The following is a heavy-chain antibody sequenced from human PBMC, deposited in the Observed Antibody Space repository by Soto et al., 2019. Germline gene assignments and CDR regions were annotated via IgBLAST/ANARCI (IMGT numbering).Heavy chain of an antibody. Sequence: GASVKVSCKASGYTFTCYYMRWVRQAPGQGLEWMGWINPNSGGTNYAQKLQGRVTLTTDTSTSTAYMELRSLRSDDTAVYYCAPHTLDTGMPSGYWGQGTLVTVSS. D-gene: IGHD5-18*01. CDR3: APHTLDTGMPSGY. V-gene: IGHV1-2*02. J-gene: IGHJ4*02. CDR1: GYTFTCYY. CDR2: INPNSGGT.